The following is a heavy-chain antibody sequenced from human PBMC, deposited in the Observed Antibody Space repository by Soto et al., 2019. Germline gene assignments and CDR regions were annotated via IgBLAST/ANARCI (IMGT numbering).Heavy chain of an antibody. J-gene: IGHJ6*02. CDR1: GFTFSSYG. D-gene: IGHD2-21*01. CDR2: ISYDGSNK. V-gene: IGHV3-30*03. Sequence: GGSLRLSCAASGFTFSSYGMHWVRQAPGKGLEWVAVISYDGSNKYYADSVKGRFTISRDISENTLHLQINSLRTEDTAVYYCARSGVAMSYHYFYGMDVWGQGTTVTVSS. CDR3: ARSGVAMSYHYFYGMDV.